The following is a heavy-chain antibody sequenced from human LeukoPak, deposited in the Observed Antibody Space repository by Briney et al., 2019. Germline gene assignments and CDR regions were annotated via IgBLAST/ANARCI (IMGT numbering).Heavy chain of an antibody. J-gene: IGHJ4*02. CDR1: GFTFSSYG. CDR2: ISYDGSNK. CDR3: AKDSIGSIDY. Sequence: GGSLRLSCAASGFTFSSYGMHWDRQAPGKGLEWVAVISYDGSNKYYADSVKGRFTISRDNSKNTLYLQMNSLRAEDTAVYYCAKDSIGSIDYWGQGTLVTVSS. V-gene: IGHV3-30*18. D-gene: IGHD3-22*01.